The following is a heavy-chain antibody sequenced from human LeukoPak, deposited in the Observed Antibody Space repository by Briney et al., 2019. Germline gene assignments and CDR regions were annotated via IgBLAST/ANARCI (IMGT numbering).Heavy chain of an antibody. J-gene: IGHJ5*02. CDR1: GGSFSGYY. CDR3: ARPSGEKSGWFDP. Sequence: SETLSLTCAVYGGSFSGYYWSWIRQPPGKGLEWIGEINHSGSTNYNPSLKSRVTISVDTSKNQFSLKLSSVTAADTAVYYCARPSGEKSGWFDPWGQGTLVTVSS. V-gene: IGHV4-34*01. CDR2: INHSGST. D-gene: IGHD6-25*01.